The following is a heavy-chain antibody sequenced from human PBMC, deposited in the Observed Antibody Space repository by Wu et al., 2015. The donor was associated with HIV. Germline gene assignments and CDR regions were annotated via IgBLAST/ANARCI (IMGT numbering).Heavy chain of an antibody. CDR1: GYTFNTYG. J-gene: IGHJ4*02. CDR3: ARVGCGFTTCWYYFDY. V-gene: IGHV1-18*01. Sequence: QVQLVQSGAEIKEPGASVKVSCKTSGYTFNTYGVTWVRQAPGQGLEWMAWISAYNGNTHYAQRLQGRVTVTTDTSTTTAYMELRSLRSDDTAVYYCARVGCGFTTCWYYFDYWGQGTLVTVSS. D-gene: IGHD2-21*01. CDR2: ISAYNGNT.